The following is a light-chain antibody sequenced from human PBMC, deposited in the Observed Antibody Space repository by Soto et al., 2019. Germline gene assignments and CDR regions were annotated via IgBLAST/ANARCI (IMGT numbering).Light chain of an antibody. CDR2: NTS. J-gene: IGLJ3*02. V-gene: IGLV7-46*01. CDR3: LLSYSGARV. CDR1: TGTVTSGHY. Sequence: QTVVTQEPSLTVSPGGTATLTCGSSTGTVTSGHYPYWFHQKPGQAPRTLVYNTSDKHSWTPARFSGSLLGGKAALTLSGAQPEDEADFYCLLSYSGARVFGGGTKVTVL.